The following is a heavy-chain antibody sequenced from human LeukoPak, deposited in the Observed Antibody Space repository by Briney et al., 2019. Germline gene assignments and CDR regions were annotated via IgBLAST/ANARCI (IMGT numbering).Heavy chain of an antibody. CDR1: GGSINSYY. J-gene: IGHJ3*02. Sequence: SETLSLTCTVSGGSINSYYWTWIRQPAGKGLEWIGRIYTGGSTNYNPSLESRVTMSVDTSKNQFSLKLNSVTVADTAVYYCARWALRSAFDMWGQGTIVTVSS. V-gene: IGHV4-4*07. D-gene: IGHD3-10*01. CDR3: ARWALRSAFDM. CDR2: IYTGGST.